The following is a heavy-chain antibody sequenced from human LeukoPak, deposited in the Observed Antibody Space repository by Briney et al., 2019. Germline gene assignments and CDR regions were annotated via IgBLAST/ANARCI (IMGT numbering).Heavy chain of an antibody. V-gene: IGHV4-34*01. CDR2: INHSGST. CDR3: ARHPYYWKENRFDP. D-gene: IGHD1-20*01. Sequence: RPSETLSLTCAVYGGSFSGYYWSWIRQPPGKGLEWIGEINHSGSTNYNPSLKSRVTISVDTSKNQFSLKLSSVTAADTAVYYCARHPYYWKENRFDPWGQGTLVTVSS. CDR1: GGSFSGYY. J-gene: IGHJ5*02.